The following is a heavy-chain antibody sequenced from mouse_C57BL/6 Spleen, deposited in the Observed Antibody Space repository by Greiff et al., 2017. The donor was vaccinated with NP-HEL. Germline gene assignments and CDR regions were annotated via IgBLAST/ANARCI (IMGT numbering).Heavy chain of an antibody. CDR2: IYPGDGDT. J-gene: IGHJ4*01. Sequence: QVQLQQSGPELVKPGASVKISCKASGYAFSSSWMNWVKQRPGKGLEWIGRIYPGDGDTNYNGKFKGKATLTADKSSSTAYMQLSSLTSEDSAVYFCARSGYGHYYAMDDWGQGTSVTVSS. D-gene: IGHD2-2*01. CDR3: ARSGYGHYYAMDD. V-gene: IGHV1-82*01. CDR1: GYAFSSSW.